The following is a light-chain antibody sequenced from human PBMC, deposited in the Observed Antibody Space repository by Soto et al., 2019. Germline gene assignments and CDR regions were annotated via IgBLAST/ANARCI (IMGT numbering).Light chain of an antibody. Sequence: EIVLTLSPGTLSLSPGKRATLSCRASQSVSSSFLAWYQQKPGQAPRLLIYGASSRATGIPDRFSGSGSGTDFILTISGLEAEDFAVYYCQQYGSSPLTFGGGTKVEIK. CDR3: QQYGSSPLT. V-gene: IGKV3-20*01. CDR1: QSVSSSF. CDR2: GAS. J-gene: IGKJ4*01.